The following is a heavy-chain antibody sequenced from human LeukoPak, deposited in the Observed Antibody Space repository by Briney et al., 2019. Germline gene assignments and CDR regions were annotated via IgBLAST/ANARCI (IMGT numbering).Heavy chain of an antibody. CDR3: AREARGSWYGAWRSRGSPMDV. D-gene: IGHD6-13*01. Sequence: SETLSLTCTVSGYSISSGYYWGWIRQPPGKGLEWIGSIYHSGSTYYNPSLKSRVTISVDTSKNQFSLKLSSVTAADTAVYYCAREARGSWYGAWRSRGSPMDVWGKGTTVTVSS. CDR1: GYSISSGYY. J-gene: IGHJ6*03. V-gene: IGHV4-38-2*02. CDR2: IYHSGST.